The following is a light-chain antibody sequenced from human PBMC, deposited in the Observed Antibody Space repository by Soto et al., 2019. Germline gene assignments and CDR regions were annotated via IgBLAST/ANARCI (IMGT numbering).Light chain of an antibody. CDR2: KDS. CDR1: ALPKQY. V-gene: IGLV3-25*03. Sequence: SYELTQPPSVSVSPGQTARITCSGDALPKQYAYWYQQKPGQAPVLVIYKDSERPSGIHERFSGSSSGTTVTLTISGVQAEDEADYYCQSADSSGTVVFGGGTKVTVL. J-gene: IGLJ2*01. CDR3: QSADSSGTVV.